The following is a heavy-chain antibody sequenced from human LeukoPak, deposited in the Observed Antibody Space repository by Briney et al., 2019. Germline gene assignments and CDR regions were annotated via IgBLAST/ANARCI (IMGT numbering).Heavy chain of an antibody. CDR2: IYYSGST. D-gene: IGHD3-10*01. CDR1: GGSISSSSYY. CDR3: ARPSMVRGPLQGFDI. Sequence: PSETLSLTCTVSGGSISSSSYYWGWIRQPPGKGLEWIGSIYYSGSTYYNPSLKSRVTISVDTSKNQFSLKLSSVTAADTAVYYCARPSMVRGPLQGFDIWGQGTMVTVSS. V-gene: IGHV4-39*01. J-gene: IGHJ3*02.